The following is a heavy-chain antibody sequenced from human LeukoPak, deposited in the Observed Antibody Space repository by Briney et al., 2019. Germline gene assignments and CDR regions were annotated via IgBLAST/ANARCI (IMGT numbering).Heavy chain of an antibody. CDR1: GFTFSSYW. D-gene: IGHD3-16*01. CDR2: INSDGSST. J-gene: IGHJ4*02. Sequence: GGSLRLSCAASGFTFSSYWMHWVRQGPGKGLVWVSRINSDGSSTTYADSVKGRFTISRDNAKNTLYLKMNSLRAEDTAVYFCARLSFGGKVDWGQGTLVTVSS. V-gene: IGHV3-74*01. CDR3: ARLSFGGKVD.